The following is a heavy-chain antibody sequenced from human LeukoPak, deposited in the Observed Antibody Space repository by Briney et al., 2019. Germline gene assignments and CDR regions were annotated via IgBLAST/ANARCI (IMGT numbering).Heavy chain of an antibody. CDR1: GFTFSNAW. V-gene: IGHV3-15*01. Sequence: GGSLRLSCAASGFTFSNAWMSWVRQAPGKGLEWVGRIKSKTDGGTTDYAAPVKGRFTISRDDSKNTLYLQMNSLKTEDTAVYYCTTGHYYGSGSPIPFNYWGQGTLVTVSS. CDR3: TTGHYYGSGSPIPFNY. CDR2: IKSKTDGGTT. D-gene: IGHD3-10*01. J-gene: IGHJ4*02.